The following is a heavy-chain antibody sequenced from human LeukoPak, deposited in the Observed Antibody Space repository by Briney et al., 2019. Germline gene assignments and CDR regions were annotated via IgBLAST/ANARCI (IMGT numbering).Heavy chain of an antibody. V-gene: IGHV3-23*01. J-gene: IGHJ4*02. Sequence: GGSLRLSCAASGFTFRIHAMSWVRQAPGKGLEWVSSIGSGDDLHYADSVKGRFTVSRDDPQNTLYLQMNSLRAEDAAIYYCAKDATPGNSVYDHFDYWGQGTLVTVSS. CDR1: GFTFRIHA. D-gene: IGHD5/OR15-5a*01. CDR3: AKDATPGNSVYDHFDY. CDR2: IGSGDDL.